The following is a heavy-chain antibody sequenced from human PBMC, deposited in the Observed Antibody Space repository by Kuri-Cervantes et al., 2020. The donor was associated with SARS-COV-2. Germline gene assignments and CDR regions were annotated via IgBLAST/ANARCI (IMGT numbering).Heavy chain of an antibody. D-gene: IGHD3-3*01. J-gene: IGHJ6*04. Sequence: SETLSLTCTVSGGSISYTISYWGWIRQPPGKGLEWIGTIYHSGGTYYHSGTPYYNPHLKSRVTISLGTSKNQFSLKLSSVTAADTAVYYCARPPLGRIFGVVMPPDVWGKGTTVTVSS. CDR1: GGSISYTISY. CDR2: IYHSGGT. CDR3: ARPPLGRIFGVVMPPDV. V-gene: IGHV4-39*01.